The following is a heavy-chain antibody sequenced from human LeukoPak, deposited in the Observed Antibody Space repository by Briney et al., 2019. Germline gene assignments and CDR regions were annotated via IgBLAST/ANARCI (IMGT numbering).Heavy chain of an antibody. CDR2: INPNSGGT. D-gene: IGHD3-10*01. CDR3: ATMVRGVMGDY. V-gene: IGHV1-2*02. CDR1: GYTFTGYY. Sequence: ASVKVSCKASGYTFTGYYMHWVRQAPGQGLEWMGWINPNSGGTNYAQKLQGRVTMTIDTSTSTAYMELRSLRSDDTAVYYCATMVRGVMGDYWGQGTLVTVSS. J-gene: IGHJ4*02.